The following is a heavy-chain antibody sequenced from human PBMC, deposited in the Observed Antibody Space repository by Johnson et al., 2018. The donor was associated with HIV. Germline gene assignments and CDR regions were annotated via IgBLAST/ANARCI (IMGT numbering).Heavy chain of an antibody. D-gene: IGHD6-13*01. CDR3: ARDQLSSRGAFDI. CDR2: ISSSGSTI. Sequence: QVQLVESGGGLVKPGGSLRLSCAAPGLTFSDYYMTWIRQAPGKGLEWVSYISSSGSTIYYADSVKGRFTIYRDNAKNSLYLQMNSLRAEDTALYYCARDQLSSRGAFDIWGQGTRVTVSS. CDR1: GLTFSDYY. V-gene: IGHV3-11*01. J-gene: IGHJ3*02.